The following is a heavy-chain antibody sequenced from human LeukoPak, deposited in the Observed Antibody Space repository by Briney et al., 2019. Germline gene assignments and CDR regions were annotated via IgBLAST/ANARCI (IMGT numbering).Heavy chain of an antibody. CDR2: ISEDGKNK. V-gene: IGHV3-30*18. CDR3: AKDRESTASGTSDH. D-gene: IGHD6-13*01. J-gene: IGHJ4*02. CDR1: RFSFSIYG. Sequence: GGSLRPSCAASRFSFSIYGLHWVPQAPGKGLEWVAVISEDGKNKYYADSVKGRITISRDNSRNTVHLQMNSLRGEDTAEYYCAKDRESTASGTSDHCGQGTLVTVSS.